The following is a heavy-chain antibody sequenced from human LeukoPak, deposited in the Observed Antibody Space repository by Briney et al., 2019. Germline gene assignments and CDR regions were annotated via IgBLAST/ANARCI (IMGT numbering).Heavy chain of an antibody. D-gene: IGHD5-18*01. J-gene: IGHJ3*02. V-gene: IGHV4-4*02. CDR2: IYHSGTT. Sequence: SGTLSLTCAVSGGSISSNWWSWVRQPPGKGLEWIGEIYHSGTTNSNPSLKSRVTISVDKTKNQFSLSLTSVTAADTAVYYCARQDSRYSYGYNLLDAFDIWGQGTMVTVSS. CDR1: GGSISSNW. CDR3: ARQDSRYSYGYNLLDAFDI.